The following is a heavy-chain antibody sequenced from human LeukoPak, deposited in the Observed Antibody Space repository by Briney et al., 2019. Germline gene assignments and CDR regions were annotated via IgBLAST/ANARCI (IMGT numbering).Heavy chain of an antibody. V-gene: IGHV1-18*01. J-gene: IGHJ5*02. D-gene: IGHD6-19*01. CDR2: ISGYSGDT. CDR3: ARDRWQWLVGSEKPRNDNWFDP. Sequence: GASVKVSCKTSGYTFTNYGISWVRQAPGQGLGWMGWISGYSGDTHYAQKFEGRVTMTTDTSTSTAYMELRSLRSDDTAVYYCARDRWQWLVGSEKPRNDNWFDPWGQGTLVTVSS. CDR1: GYTFTNYG.